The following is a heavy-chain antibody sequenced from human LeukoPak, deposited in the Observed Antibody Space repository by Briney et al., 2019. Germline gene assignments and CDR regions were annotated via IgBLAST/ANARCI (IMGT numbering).Heavy chain of an antibody. CDR2: TYYGSKWYN. J-gene: IGHJ4*02. CDR1: GDSVSSNSAA. D-gene: IGHD3-16*02. V-gene: IGHV6-1*01. CDR3: ARDEWYYDYVWGSYRFSYFDY. Sequence: SQTLSLTCAISGDSVSSNSAAWNWIRQSPSRGLEWLGRTYYGSKWYNDYAVSVKSRITINPDTSKNQFSLQLNSVTPEDTAVYYCARDEWYYDYVWGSYRFSYFDYWGQGTLVTVSS.